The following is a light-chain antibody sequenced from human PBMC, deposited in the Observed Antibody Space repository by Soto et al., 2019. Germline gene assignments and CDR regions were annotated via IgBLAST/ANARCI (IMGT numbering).Light chain of an antibody. V-gene: IGKV3-15*01. CDR3: QQYYNWYT. J-gene: IGKJ2*01. Sequence: ETVMTQSPATLSVSLGERVTLSCMASQSVDTKLAWYQHKPGQAPRLLIYGASTRATGIPARFSGSGSGTEFTLTISGLQSEDFAVYFCQQYYNWYTYGQGTKLEIK. CDR1: QSVDTK. CDR2: GAS.